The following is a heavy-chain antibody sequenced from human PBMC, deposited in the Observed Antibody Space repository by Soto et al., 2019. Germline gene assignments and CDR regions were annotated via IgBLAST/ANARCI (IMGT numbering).Heavy chain of an antibody. CDR2: ISYDGSNK. CDR1: GFTFSSYG. D-gene: IGHD3-3*01. J-gene: IGHJ4*02. Sequence: GGSLRLSCAASGFTFSSYGMHWVRQAPGKGLEWVAVISYDGSNKYYADSVKGRFTISRDNSKNTLYLQMNSLRAEDTAVYYCATIQAPRYYDFWSGYYDPFDYWGQGTLVTVSS. CDR3: ATIQAPRYYDFWSGYYDPFDY. V-gene: IGHV3-30*03.